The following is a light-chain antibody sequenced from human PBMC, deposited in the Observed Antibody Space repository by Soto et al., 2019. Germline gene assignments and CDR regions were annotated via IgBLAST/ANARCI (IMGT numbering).Light chain of an antibody. Sequence: QSALTQPDSVSGSPGQSITISCTGTSSDVGGYNSVSWYQQHPGKAPKLMIYEVSRRPSGVSNRFSGSKSANTASLTISGLQAEDEADYYCSSFTTSTTDVFGTGTKVTVL. CDR1: SSDVGGYNS. CDR2: EVS. CDR3: SSFTTSTTDV. V-gene: IGLV2-14*03. J-gene: IGLJ1*01.